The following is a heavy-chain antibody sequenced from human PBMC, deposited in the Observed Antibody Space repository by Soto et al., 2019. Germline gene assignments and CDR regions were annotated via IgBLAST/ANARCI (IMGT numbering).Heavy chain of an antibody. V-gene: IGHV3-49*03. CDR1: GFTFGDYA. D-gene: IGHD4-17*01. J-gene: IGHJ6*03. CDR2: IRSKAYGGTT. CDR3: TRDRSYGTYYYYMDV. Sequence: GGSLRLSCTASGFTFGDYAMSWFRQAPGKGLEWVGFIRSKAYGGTTEYAASVKGRFTISRDDSKSIAYLQMNSLKTEDTAVYYCTRDRSYGTYYYYMDVWGKGTTVTVSS.